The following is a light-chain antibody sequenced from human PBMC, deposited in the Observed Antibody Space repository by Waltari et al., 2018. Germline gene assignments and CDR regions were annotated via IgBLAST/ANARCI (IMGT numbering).Light chain of an antibody. CDR1: SPNTGAGYD. CDR3: QSYDSSLSGWV. Sequence: QSVLTQPPSVSGAPGQRVTISCPGTSPNTGAGYDLPWYQQLPGTAPKLLIYGNSNRPSGVPDRFSGSKSGTSASLAITGLQAEDEADYYCQSYDSSLSGWVFGGGTKLTVL. J-gene: IGLJ3*02. CDR2: GNS. V-gene: IGLV1-40*01.